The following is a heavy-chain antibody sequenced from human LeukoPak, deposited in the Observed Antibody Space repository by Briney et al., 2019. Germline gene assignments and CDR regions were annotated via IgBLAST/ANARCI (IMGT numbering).Heavy chain of an antibody. D-gene: IGHD3-22*01. CDR2: ISAYNGNT. CDR3: ARGSRYYDTRGYYGMDV. V-gene: IGHV1-18*01. J-gene: IGHJ6*02. Sequence: ASVKVSCKASGYTFTSYGISWVRQAPGQGLEWMGWISAYNGNTNYAQKLQGRVTMTTDTSTSTAYMELRSLRSDDTAVYYCARGSRYYDTRGYYGMDVWGQGTTVTVSS. CDR1: GYTFTSYG.